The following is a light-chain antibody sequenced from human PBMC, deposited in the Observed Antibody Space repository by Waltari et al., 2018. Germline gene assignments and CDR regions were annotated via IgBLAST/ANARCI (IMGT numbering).Light chain of an antibody. CDR3: QTWGTGIQV. J-gene: IGLJ2*01. CDR2: VKREGRY. Sequence: QLVLTQSPSASASLGASVKLTCTLSSGDNTYAIAWHQQQAGKGPRCLMRVKREGRYSKGAGTPDRFSGSSSGAERYLTISSLRSEDEADYYCQTWGTGIQVFGGGTKLTVL. CDR1: SGDNTYA. V-gene: IGLV4-69*02.